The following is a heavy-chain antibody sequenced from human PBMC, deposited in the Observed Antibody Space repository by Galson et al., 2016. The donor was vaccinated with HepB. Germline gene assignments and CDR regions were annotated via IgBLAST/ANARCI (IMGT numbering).Heavy chain of an antibody. CDR3: VRPLYDISFHV. J-gene: IGHJ3*01. Sequence: SLRLSCAASGFSLSDYSMNWVRQAPGRGPEWVSFISGNSNYIYYADSVKGRFTISRDNAKNSLFLQMIALRPEDTAVYYCVRPLYDISFHVWDQGTMVTFSS. D-gene: IGHD3-16*01. CDR1: GFSLSDYS. V-gene: IGHV3-21*01. CDR2: ISGNSNYI.